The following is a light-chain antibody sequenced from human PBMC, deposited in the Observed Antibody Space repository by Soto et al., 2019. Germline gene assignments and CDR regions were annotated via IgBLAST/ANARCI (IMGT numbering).Light chain of an antibody. J-gene: IGKJ4*01. CDR3: QQYNKWPPLT. V-gene: IGKV3-15*01. CDR1: QSVSYN. Sequence: EVVMTQSPATLSVSPGERATLSCRASQSVSYNLAWYQQRPGQAPRLLIYGASTRATDIPARFSGSGSGTESTLTFSSLQSEDFAVHYCQQYNKWPPLTSDSETRVDSK. CDR2: GAS.